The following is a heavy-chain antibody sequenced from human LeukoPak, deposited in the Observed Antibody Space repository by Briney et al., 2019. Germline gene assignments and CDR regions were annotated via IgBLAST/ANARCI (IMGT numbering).Heavy chain of an antibody. D-gene: IGHD3-9*01. J-gene: IGHJ4*02. CDR1: GVTFTNYG. CDR3: AKARGDYDILTGYYGGGYYFDY. CDR2: ISASGGST. Sequence: PGGSLRLSCAVSGVTFTNYGMTWARQAPGKGLEWVSAISASGGSTYYADSVKGRFTISRDNSKNTLYLQMNSLRAEDTAVYYCAKARGDYDILTGYYGGGYYFDYWGQGTLVTVSS. V-gene: IGHV3-23*01.